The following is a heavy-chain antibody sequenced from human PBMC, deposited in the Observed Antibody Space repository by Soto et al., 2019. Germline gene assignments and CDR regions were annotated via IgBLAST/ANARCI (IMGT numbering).Heavy chain of an antibody. J-gene: IGHJ4*02. CDR2: ISHDGNNK. CDR1: GFTFSSYV. Sequence: QVQLVESGGGVVQPGRSLRLSCAASGFTFSSYVMHWVRQTPGRGLEWVAFISHDGNNKYYADSVKGRFTISRDNSETTLYRQMASLRAEDTAVYYWARDDEGGSDCDLGYWGQGTLVTVSS. D-gene: IGHD1-26*01. V-gene: IGHV3-30-3*01. CDR3: ARDDEGGSDCDLGY.